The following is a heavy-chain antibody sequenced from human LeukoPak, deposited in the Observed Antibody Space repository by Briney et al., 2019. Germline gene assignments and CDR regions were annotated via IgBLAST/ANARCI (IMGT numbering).Heavy chain of an antibody. D-gene: IGHD3-22*01. V-gene: IGHV3-74*01. CDR1: GFTFSTYW. Sequence: GGSLRLSCAASGFTFSTYWMHWVRQAPGKGLVWVSRIKSDGSTNYADSVKGRFTISRDNAKNTVSLQMNSLRAEDTGVYYCARAPSEIGGYYPEYFRHWGQGTLVTISS. CDR3: ARAPSEIGGYYPEYFRH. CDR2: IKSDGST. J-gene: IGHJ1*01.